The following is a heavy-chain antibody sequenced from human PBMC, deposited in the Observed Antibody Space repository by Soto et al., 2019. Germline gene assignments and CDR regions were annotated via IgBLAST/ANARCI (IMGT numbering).Heavy chain of an antibody. CDR2: ISSSSSTI. D-gene: IGHD3-3*01. CDR1: GFTFSSFS. V-gene: IGHV3-48*01. J-gene: IGHJ4*02. CDR3: AKESLYYDFWSYYFDY. Sequence: GGSLRLSCAASGFTFSSFSVNWVRQAPGKGLEWVSYISSSSSTIYYADSVKGRFTISRDNAKNSLYLQMNSLRAEDTAVYYCAKESLYYDFWSYYFDYWGQGTLVTVSS.